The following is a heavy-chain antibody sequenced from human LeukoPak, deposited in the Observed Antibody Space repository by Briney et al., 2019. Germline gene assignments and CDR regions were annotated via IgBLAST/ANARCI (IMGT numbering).Heavy chain of an antibody. J-gene: IGHJ4*02. CDR1: GFTFNNYE. Sequence: GGSLRLSCAASGFTFNNYEMNWVRQAPGKRPEWIPYIDYTGISIFYADSVKGRFTVSRDNARNSVFLQMNSLRPEDTAIYYCVRDRYDSRGCAFDYWGQGTLVTVSS. CDR3: VRDRYDSRGCAFDY. V-gene: IGHV3-48*03. D-gene: IGHD3-22*01. CDR2: IDYTGISI.